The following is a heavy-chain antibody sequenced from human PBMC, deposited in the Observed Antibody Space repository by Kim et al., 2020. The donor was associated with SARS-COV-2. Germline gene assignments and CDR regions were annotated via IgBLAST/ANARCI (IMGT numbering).Heavy chain of an antibody. V-gene: IGHV3-30*04. J-gene: IGHJ4*02. CDR1: GGTFSSYA. Sequence: GGSLRLSCAASGGTFSSYAMHWVRQAPGKGLEWVAVISYDGINKYYADSVKGRFTISRDNSKNTLYLQMNSLRAEDTAVYYCARDGQLDYWGQGTLVTVSS. CDR3: ARDGQLDY. CDR2: ISYDGINK.